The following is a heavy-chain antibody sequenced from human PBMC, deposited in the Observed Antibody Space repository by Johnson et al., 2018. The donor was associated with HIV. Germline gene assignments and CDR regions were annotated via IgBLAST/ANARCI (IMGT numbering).Heavy chain of an antibody. J-gene: IGHJ3*02. CDR3: AREGAVAGLGDAFDI. D-gene: IGHD6-19*01. Sequence: QVQLVESGGGVVQPGRSLRLSCAASGFTFSTYGMHWVRQAPGKGLEWVAVISYDGSNKYYADSVKGRFTISRDNSKHTLYLQMNSLRAEATAVYYCAREGAVAGLGDAFDIWGQGTMVTVSS. V-gene: IGHV3-30*03. CDR1: GFTFSTYG. CDR2: ISYDGSNK.